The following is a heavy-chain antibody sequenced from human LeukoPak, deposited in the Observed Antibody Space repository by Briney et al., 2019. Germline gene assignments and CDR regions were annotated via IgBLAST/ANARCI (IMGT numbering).Heavy chain of an antibody. J-gene: IGHJ6*03. V-gene: IGHV4-38-2*02. CDR1: GYSISNDYY. CDR3: ARDRNYMDV. Sequence: SETLSLTCTVSGYSISNDYYWGWIRQPPRKGLEWIGHIFHSGSTYYNPSLKSRVTLSVDTSKNQFSLKLSSVTAADTAVYYCARDRNYMDVWGKGTTVTVSS. CDR2: IFHSGST.